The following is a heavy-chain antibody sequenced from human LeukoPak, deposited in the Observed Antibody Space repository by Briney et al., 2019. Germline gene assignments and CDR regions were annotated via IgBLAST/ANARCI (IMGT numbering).Heavy chain of an antibody. V-gene: IGHV4-39*01. CDR2: IYYSGST. CDR3: ARQRSRYYYYYMDV. CDR1: GGSISSSSYY. J-gene: IGHJ6*03. D-gene: IGHD4-17*01. Sequence: TSETLSLTCTVSGGSISSSSYYWGWIRQPPGKGLEWIGGIYYSGSTYYNPSLKSRVTISVDTSKNQFSLKLSSVTAADTAVYYCARQRSRYYYYYMDVWGKGTTVTVSS.